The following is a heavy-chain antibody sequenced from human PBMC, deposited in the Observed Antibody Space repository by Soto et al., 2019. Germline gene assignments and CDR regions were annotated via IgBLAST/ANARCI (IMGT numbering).Heavy chain of an antibody. CDR3: ARRAETNGWNGFGADKYYFDF. D-gene: IGHD1-1*01. V-gene: IGHV1-8*01. Sequence: RASVKVSCKAFGYTFTSYDIYWVRQATGQGLEWMGWMNPNTGNSAYAQKFQGRVTVTSDTSINTVHMELSSLRSEDTAVYYCARRAETNGWNGFGADKYYFDFWGQGTLVTSPQ. CDR2: MNPNTGNS. CDR1: GYTFTSYD. J-gene: IGHJ4*02.